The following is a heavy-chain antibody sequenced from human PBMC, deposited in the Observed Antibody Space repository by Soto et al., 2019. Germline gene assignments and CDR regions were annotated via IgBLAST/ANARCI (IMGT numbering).Heavy chain of an antibody. Sequence: PWGSLRLSCISSGFTFRTYTISCVRHSPFKWREWVSGIRGFSPYTFYAESVKGRFTISRDNAKNSLYLQMNSLRAEDTAVYYCARDRGYDAHDYYYNAMDVWGQGTTVTVSS. CDR1: GFTFRTYT. CDR3: ARDRGYDAHDYYYNAMDV. J-gene: IGHJ6*02. V-gene: IGHV3-21*01. CDR2: IRGFSPYT. D-gene: IGHD3-10*01.